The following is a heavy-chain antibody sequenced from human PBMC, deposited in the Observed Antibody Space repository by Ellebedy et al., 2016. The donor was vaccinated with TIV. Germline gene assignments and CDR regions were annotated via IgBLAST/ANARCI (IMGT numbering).Heavy chain of an antibody. CDR2: LTYTGNA. V-gene: IGHV4-39*07. Sequence: MPSETLSLTCTVSGDSTSTNHHSWGWIRQPPGKGLEWMGSLTYTGNAYYGPYLKGRVTMSLDTSKRQFSLKLNSVTAADTALYYCARGSEGFALWGQGTPVTASS. CDR1: GDSTSTNHHS. J-gene: IGHJ4*02. D-gene: IGHD3-10*01. CDR3: ARGSEGFAL.